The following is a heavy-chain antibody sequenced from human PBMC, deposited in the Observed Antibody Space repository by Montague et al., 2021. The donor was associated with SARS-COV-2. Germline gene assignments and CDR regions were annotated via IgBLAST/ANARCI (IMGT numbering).Heavy chain of an antibody. CDR1: GFTFSSYW. CDR2: IKQDGSEK. J-gene: IGHJ6*02. D-gene: IGHD6-19*01. V-gene: IGHV3-7*01. Sequence: SLRLSCAASGFTFSSYWMSWVRQAPGKGLEWVANIKQDGSEKYYVDSVXGRFPISRDNAKNSLYLQMNSLRAEDTAVYYCARDEIVGWQWLGSTYYGMDVWGQGTTVTVSS. CDR3: ARDEIVGWQWLGSTYYGMDV.